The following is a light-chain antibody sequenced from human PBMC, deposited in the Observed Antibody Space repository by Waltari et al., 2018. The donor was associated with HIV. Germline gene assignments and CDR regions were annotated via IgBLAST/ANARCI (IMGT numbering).Light chain of an antibody. CDR3: SSYAGSNNVV. V-gene: IGLV2-8*01. Sequence: QSALTQPPSASGSPGQSVTISSPGTSSDVGAYTSVSGYQQHPGKAPKLLISEVTKRPSGVPDRFSGSKSGNTASLTVSGLQAEDEADFYCSSYAGSNNVVFGGGTKLTVL. J-gene: IGLJ2*01. CDR2: EVT. CDR1: SSDVGAYTS.